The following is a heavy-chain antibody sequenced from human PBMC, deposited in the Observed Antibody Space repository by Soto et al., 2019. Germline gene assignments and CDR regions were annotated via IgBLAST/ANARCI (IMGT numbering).Heavy chain of an antibody. CDR2: TYYRSKWYN. CDR3: ASAHWQPGGLEFDY. CDR1: GDSVSSNSAA. Sequence: QSQTLSLTCAISGDSVSSNSAAWNWIRQSPSRGLEWLGRTYYRSKWYNDYAVSVKSRITINPDTSKNQFSLQLNSVTPEDTAVYYCASAHWQPGGLEFDYWGQGTLVTVSS. V-gene: IGHV6-1*01. J-gene: IGHJ4*02. D-gene: IGHD1-1*01.